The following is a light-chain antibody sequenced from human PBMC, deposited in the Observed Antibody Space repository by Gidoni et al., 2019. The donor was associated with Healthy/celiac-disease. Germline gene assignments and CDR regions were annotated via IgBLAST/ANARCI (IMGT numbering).Light chain of an antibody. CDR1: QDISNY. V-gene: IGKV1-33*01. J-gene: IGKJ5*01. CDR3: QQYDNLLRGT. Sequence: IQMTQSPSSLSASVGDRVTITCQASQDISNYLNWYQQKPGKAPKLLIYDASNLETGVPSRFSGSGSGTDFTFTISSLQPEDIATYYCQQYDNLLRGTFXXXTRLEIK. CDR2: DAS.